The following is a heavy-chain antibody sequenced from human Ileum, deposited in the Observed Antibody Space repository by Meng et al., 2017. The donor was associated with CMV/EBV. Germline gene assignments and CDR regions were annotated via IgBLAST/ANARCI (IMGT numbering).Heavy chain of an antibody. V-gene: IGHV4-34*01. CDR3: ARGTYCSGSSCPLRY. CDR1: GGSFSGYN. CDR2: INHSGST. J-gene: IGHJ4*02. Sequence: VYGGSFSGYNWGWIRQPPGKGLEWIGEINHSGSTNYNPSLKSRVTISVDTSKNQFSLRLSSVTAADTAVYYCARGTYCSGSSCPLRYWGQGTLVTVSS. D-gene: IGHD2-15*01.